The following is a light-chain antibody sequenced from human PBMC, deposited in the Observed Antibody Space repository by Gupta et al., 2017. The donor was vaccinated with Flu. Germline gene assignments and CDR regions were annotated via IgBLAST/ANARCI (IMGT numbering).Light chain of an antibody. CDR1: SSDVGGYNY. CDR2: EVS. V-gene: IGLV2-14*01. J-gene: IGLJ1*01. Sequence: QSALTQPASVSGSPGQSITISCTGTSSDVGGYNYVSWYQQHPGTAPKLMIYEVSNRPSGVSNRFSGSKSGNTASLTISGLQAEDEADYYCSSYTSSSLWVFGTGTKVTVL. CDR3: SSYTSSSLWV.